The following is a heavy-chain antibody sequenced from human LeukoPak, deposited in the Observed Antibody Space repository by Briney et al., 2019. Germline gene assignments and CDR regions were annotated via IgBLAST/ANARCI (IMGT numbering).Heavy chain of an antibody. J-gene: IGHJ4*02. V-gene: IGHV4-61*08. CDR2: IYSSGNT. D-gene: IGHD3-10*01. CDR3: AGGPRQYYYSGSYRY. Sequence: SETLSLTCTVSGDSVRNDDYYWNWLRQPPGKGLEWIGYIYSSGNTNDDPSLRSRVTISLDTSKNQFALKLTSVTAADTAVYYCAGGPRQYYYSGSYRYWGQGTLVTVSS. CDR1: GDSVRNDDYY.